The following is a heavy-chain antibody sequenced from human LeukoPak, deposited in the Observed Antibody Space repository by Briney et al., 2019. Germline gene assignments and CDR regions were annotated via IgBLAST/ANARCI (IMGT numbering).Heavy chain of an antibody. CDR3: ARATHYYDSSGHPIRAFDI. D-gene: IGHD3-22*01. CDR1: GFTLSSYS. Sequence: GGSLRLSCAASGFTLSSYSMNWVRRAPGKGLEWVSSISSSSSYIYYADSVKGRFTISRDNAKNSLYLQMNSLRAEDTAVYYCARATHYYDSSGHPIRAFDIWGQGTMVTVSS. V-gene: IGHV3-21*01. J-gene: IGHJ3*02. CDR2: ISSSSSYI.